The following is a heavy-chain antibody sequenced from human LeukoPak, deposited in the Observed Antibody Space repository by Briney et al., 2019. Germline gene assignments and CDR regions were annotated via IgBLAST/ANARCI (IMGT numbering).Heavy chain of an antibody. J-gene: IGHJ4*02. CDR2: ISYSGTT. V-gene: IGHV4-30-4*01. CDR3: AREDSSHFWDY. CDR1: GDSFSSGNHY. Sequence: SQTLSLTCTVCGDSFSSGNHYWSWIRQPPGRGLEGIGYISYSGTTYYSAYLKCRVTISVDTSTNQFSLKLVSVTAADTAVDYCAREDSSHFWDYWGQGTLVTVSS. D-gene: IGHD2-15*01.